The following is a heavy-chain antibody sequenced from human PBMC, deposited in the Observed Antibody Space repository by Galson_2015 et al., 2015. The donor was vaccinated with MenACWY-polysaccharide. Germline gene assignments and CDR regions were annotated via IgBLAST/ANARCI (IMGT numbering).Heavy chain of an antibody. V-gene: IGHV3-49*03. CDR2: IRCEASGETT. CDR3: TRDRPIDY. J-gene: IGHJ4*02. Sequence: SLRLSCAASGFTFGDYAMAWFRQAPGKGLEWVGFIRCEASGETTGYAASVNGRFTISRDDSKSTAYLQMNSLQTEDTGIYYCTRDRPIDYWGQGTLVTVSS. CDR1: GFTFGDYA.